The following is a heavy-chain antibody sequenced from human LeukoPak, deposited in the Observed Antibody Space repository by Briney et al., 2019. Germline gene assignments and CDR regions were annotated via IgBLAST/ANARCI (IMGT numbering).Heavy chain of an antibody. J-gene: IGHJ3*02. D-gene: IGHD1-7*01. CDR2: MNPNSGNT. V-gene: IGHV1-8*01. CDR3: ARDARRGVELKAFDI. Sequence: MNPNSGNTGYAQKFQGRVTMTRNTSISTAYMELSSLRSEDTAVYYCARDARRGVELKAFDIWGQGTMVTVSS.